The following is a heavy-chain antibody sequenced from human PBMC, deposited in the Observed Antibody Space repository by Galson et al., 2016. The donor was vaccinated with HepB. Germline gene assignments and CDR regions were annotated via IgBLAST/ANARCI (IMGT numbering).Heavy chain of an antibody. Sequence: SVKVSCKASGGTFSSYAINWVRQAPGQGLEWMGGIIPIFGTANYAQKFQGRVTITADASTSMAYMELSSPRSEDTAVYYCARPPSRVTTHDDAFDIWGQGTMVTVSS. J-gene: IGHJ3*02. CDR2: IIPIFGTA. V-gene: IGHV1-69*13. D-gene: IGHD4-11*01. CDR1: GGTFSSYA. CDR3: ARPPSRVTTHDDAFDI.